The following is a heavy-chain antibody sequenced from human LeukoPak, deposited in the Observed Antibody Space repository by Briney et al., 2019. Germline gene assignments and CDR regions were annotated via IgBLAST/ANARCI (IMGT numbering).Heavy chain of an antibody. CDR1: GFTFSSYW. CDR3: TKDGVWEWFNWFAP. J-gene: IGHJ5*02. D-gene: IGHD3-3*01. Sequence: PGGSLRLSCAASGFTFSSYWMHWVRQAPGKGLVWVSRINSNGRSTNYADSVKGRFTISRDNAKNTLYLQMNSLRAEDRAVYYCTKDGVWEWFNWFAPGGQGTLVPVPS. CDR2: INSNGRST. V-gene: IGHV3-74*01.